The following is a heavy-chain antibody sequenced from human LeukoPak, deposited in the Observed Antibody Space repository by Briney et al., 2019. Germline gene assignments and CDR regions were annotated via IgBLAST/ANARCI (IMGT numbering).Heavy chain of an antibody. V-gene: IGHV3-23*01. CDR2: ISGSGGST. CDR1: GFTFSSYA. Sequence: GGSLRLSCAASGFTFSSYAMSWVRQAPGKGLEWVSAISGSGGSTYYADSVKGRFTISRDNSKNTLYLQMNSLRAEDTAVYYCVKYLVVEETFDYWGQGTLVTVSS. D-gene: IGHD2-15*01. J-gene: IGHJ4*02. CDR3: VKYLVVEETFDY.